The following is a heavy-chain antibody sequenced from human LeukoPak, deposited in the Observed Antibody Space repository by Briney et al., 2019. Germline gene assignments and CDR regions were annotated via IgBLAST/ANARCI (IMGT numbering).Heavy chain of an antibody. CDR2: IYYSGST. V-gene: IGHV4-39*02. CDR3: ARETKTFYFDSNDYYPYSIDS. J-gene: IGHJ4*02. CDR1: GGSISTINYY. D-gene: IGHD3-22*01. Sequence: SETLSLTCIVSGGSISTINYYWGWIRQPPGKGLEWIGTIYYSGSTYHNPSLNSRVAISVDTSKNQFSLRLSSVTAPDTAVYYCARETKTFYFDSNDYYPYSIDSWGQGTLVTVSS.